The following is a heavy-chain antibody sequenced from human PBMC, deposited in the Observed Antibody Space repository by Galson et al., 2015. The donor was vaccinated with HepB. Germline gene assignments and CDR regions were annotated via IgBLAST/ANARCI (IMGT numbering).Heavy chain of an antibody. D-gene: IGHD5-24*01. V-gene: IGHV3-7*01. J-gene: IGHJ4*02. CDR2: IKQDGSEK. Sequence: SLRLSCAAFGFTFSNHWMTWVRQAPGKGLEWVANIKQDGSEKYYVDSVKGRFTISRDNAKNSLYLQMNILRAEDTAVYYCARDRFLGYSNDYWGQGTLVTVSS. CDR1: GFTFSNHW. CDR3: ARDRFLGYSNDY.